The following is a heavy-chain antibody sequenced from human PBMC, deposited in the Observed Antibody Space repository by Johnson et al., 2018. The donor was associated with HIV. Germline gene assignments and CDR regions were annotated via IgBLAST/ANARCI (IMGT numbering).Heavy chain of an antibody. CDR3: AFESGSYFRHAFDV. Sequence: VRLVESGGGLVQPGGSLRLSCAASGFTFTSYAMTWVRQAPGKGLECVALMNHDGSITYYADSVRGRFTISRDSAQNSLYLQMNSLRSEDTAVYSCAFESGSYFRHAFDVWGQGTMVTVSS. V-gene: IGHV3-7*05. CDR2: MNHDGSIT. D-gene: IGHD1-26*01. J-gene: IGHJ3*01. CDR1: GFTFTSYA.